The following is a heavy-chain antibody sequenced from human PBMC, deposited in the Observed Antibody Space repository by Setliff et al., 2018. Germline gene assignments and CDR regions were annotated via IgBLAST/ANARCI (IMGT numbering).Heavy chain of an antibody. V-gene: IGHV4-39*01. CDR3: ARLNRQWLVGY. CDR1: GGSISSSSYY. Sequence: PSETLSLTCTVSGGSISSSSYYWGWIRQPPGNGLEWIGSIYYSGSTYYNPSLKSRVTISVDTSKNQFSLKLSSVTAADTAVYYCARLNRQWLVGYWGQGTLVTVSS. CDR2: IYYSGST. J-gene: IGHJ4*02. D-gene: IGHD6-19*01.